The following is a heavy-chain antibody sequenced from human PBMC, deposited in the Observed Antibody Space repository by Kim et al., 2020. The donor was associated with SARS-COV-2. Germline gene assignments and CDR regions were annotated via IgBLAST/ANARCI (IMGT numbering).Heavy chain of an antibody. J-gene: IGHJ4*02. CDR2: IRSKPNSYAT. D-gene: IGHD1-26*01. CDR3: TRHAYSGSYTFDS. Sequence: GGSLRLSCAASGFTFSGSAMHCVRQASGKGLEWVGRIRSKPNSYATEYAASVKGRFTISRDESKNTAYLEMNSLKAEDTAVYYCTRHAYSGSYTFDSWGQETVVTVSS. CDR1: GFTFSGSA. V-gene: IGHV3-73*01.